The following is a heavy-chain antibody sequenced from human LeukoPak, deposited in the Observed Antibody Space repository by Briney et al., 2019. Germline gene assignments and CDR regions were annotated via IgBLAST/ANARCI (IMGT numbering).Heavy chain of an antibody. CDR2: MYYSGNT. CDR3: ARHGTRDGSGWYLIDV. Sequence: SETLSLSCAVSGGSISGTTYYWAWIRQPPGKGLEWIGSMYYSGNTYYNPSLNSRVTISVDTSDNQFSLKLSSVTAADTAVYYCARHGTRDGSGWYLIDVWGQGVLVSVSS. J-gene: IGHJ4*02. CDR1: GGSISGTTYY. D-gene: IGHD6-19*01. V-gene: IGHV4-39*01.